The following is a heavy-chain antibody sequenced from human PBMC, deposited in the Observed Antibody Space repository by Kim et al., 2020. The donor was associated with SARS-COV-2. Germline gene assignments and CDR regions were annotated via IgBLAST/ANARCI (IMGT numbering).Heavy chain of an antibody. CDR3: ARVSLEVVPAAISQYYFDY. CDR2: IYYSGST. J-gene: IGHJ4*02. CDR1: GGSISSGDYY. D-gene: IGHD2-2*01. V-gene: IGHV4-30-4*01. Sequence: SETLSLTCTVSGGSISSGDYYWSWIRQPPGKGLEWIGYIYYSGSTYYNPSLKSRVTISVDTSKNQFSLKLSSVTAADTAVYYCARVSLEVVPAAISQYYFDYWGQGTLVTVSS.